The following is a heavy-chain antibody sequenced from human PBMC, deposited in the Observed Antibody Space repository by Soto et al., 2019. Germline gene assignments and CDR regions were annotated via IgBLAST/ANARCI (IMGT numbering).Heavy chain of an antibody. Sequence: SVTHPVTRTVSGGSIVSYYWSRILQSPGKGLEWIGTIFYSGGTFYTPSLKSRVTMSVDTSINQFSLKLSSVTAADTAVYYCARQASGYYYGWFDPWGQGTLVTVSS. CDR2: IFYSGGT. D-gene: IGHD3-22*01. CDR3: ARQASGYYYGWFDP. V-gene: IGHV4-59*04. CDR1: GGSIVSYY. J-gene: IGHJ5*02.